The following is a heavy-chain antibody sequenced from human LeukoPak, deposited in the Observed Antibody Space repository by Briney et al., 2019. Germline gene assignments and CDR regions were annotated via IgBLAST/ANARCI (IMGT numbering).Heavy chain of an antibody. Sequence: ASVKVSCKASGYTFTNYDINWVRQATGQGLEWMGGFDPEDGETIYAQKFQGRVTMTEDTSTDTAYMELSSLRSEDTAVYYCATDRGGRRYQLLYQNWFDPWGQGTLVTVSS. CDR2: FDPEDGET. CDR1: GYTFTNYD. D-gene: IGHD2-2*02. CDR3: ATDRGGRRYQLLYQNWFDP. V-gene: IGHV1-24*01. J-gene: IGHJ5*02.